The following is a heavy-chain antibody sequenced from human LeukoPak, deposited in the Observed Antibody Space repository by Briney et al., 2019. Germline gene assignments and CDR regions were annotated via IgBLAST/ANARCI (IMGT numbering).Heavy chain of an antibody. CDR3: ARGTRWWELLF. CDR1: GLTFSDYF. CDR2: ISHRVSDV. Sequence: GGSLRLSCAASGLTFSDYFMSWIRQAPGKGLEWVSYISHRVSDVQYADSVKGRFTISRDNAKNSLYLQMNSLRAEDTAVYYCARGTRWWELLFWGQGTLVTVSS. J-gene: IGHJ4*02. V-gene: IGHV3-11*04. D-gene: IGHD1-26*01.